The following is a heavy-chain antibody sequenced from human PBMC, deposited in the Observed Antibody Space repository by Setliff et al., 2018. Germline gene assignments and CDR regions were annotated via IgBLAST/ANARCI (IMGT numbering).Heavy chain of an antibody. CDR1: GGTFTNYG. CDR3: AKEGVDTRSSTDYRYYMDV. CDR2: TIPLFGTT. J-gene: IGHJ6*03. D-gene: IGHD5-18*01. Sequence: SVKVSCKASGGTFTNYGVSWVRQAPGQGLEWMGGTIPLFGTTDYAQKFHGRLTIITDESTSTASMELTSLTSDDTAVYYCAKEGVDTRSSTDYRYYMDVWGKGTTVTVSS. V-gene: IGHV1-69*05.